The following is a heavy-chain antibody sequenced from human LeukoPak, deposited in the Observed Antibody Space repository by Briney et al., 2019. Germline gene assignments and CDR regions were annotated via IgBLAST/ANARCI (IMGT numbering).Heavy chain of an antibody. Sequence: SETLSLTCTVSGYSINSGYSWSWIRQPAGKGLEWIGRINTRGSTNYNPSPKSRVTISVDTSKNQFSLKLSSVTAADTAVYYCAGDPATGYTSEAWFDSWGQGTQVTVSS. CDR1: GYSINSGYS. CDR3: AGDPATGYTSEAWFDS. D-gene: IGHD6-13*01. J-gene: IGHJ5*01. V-gene: IGHV4-61*02. CDR2: INTRGST.